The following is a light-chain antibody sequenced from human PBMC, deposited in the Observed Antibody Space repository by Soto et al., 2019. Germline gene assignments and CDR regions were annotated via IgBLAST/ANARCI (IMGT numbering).Light chain of an antibody. J-gene: IGKJ3*01. V-gene: IGKV1-33*01. CDR3: QKSDHLPL. Sequence: DIQRTQAPPSLSASVGDRVTITCQASQDIGNSLNWFQHKPGKAPNLVIYDASNLEIGVPSRFSGSGSGTDFTFTISSLRPEDIATYYCQKSDHLPLFGPGTRWISN. CDR1: QDIGNS. CDR2: DAS.